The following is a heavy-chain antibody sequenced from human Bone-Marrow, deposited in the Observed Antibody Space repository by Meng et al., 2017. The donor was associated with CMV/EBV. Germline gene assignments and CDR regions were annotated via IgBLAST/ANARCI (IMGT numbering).Heavy chain of an antibody. CDR1: GYTFTSYD. J-gene: IGHJ6*02. D-gene: IGHD3-3*01. CDR2: MNPNSGNT. Sequence: ASVKVSCKASGYTFTSYDINWVRQATGQGLEWMGWMNPNSGNTGYAQKFQGRVTITRNTSISTAYMELSSLRSEDTAVYYCARGLPAWFGVVSLYYYGMDFWGQGTTVTVSS. CDR3: ARGLPAWFGVVSLYYYGMDF. V-gene: IGHV1-8*03.